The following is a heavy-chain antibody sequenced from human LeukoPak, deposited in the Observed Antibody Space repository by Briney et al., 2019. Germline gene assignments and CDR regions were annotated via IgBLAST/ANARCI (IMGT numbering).Heavy chain of an antibody. CDR2: INHSGST. Sequence: PSETLSLTCAVYGGSFSGYYWSWIRQPPGKGLEWIGEINHSGSTNYNPSLKSRVTISVDTSKNQFSLKLSSVTAADTAVYYCARGRLVYQLLKSHYYYYMDVWGKGTTVTVSS. CDR3: ARGRLVYQLLKSHYYYYMDV. D-gene: IGHD2-2*01. CDR1: GGSFSGYY. V-gene: IGHV4-34*01. J-gene: IGHJ6*03.